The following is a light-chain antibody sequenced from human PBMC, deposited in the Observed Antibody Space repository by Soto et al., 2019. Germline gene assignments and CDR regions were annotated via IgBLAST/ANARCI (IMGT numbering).Light chain of an antibody. CDR3: QQLNSYIT. J-gene: IGKJ5*01. V-gene: IGKV1-9*01. Sequence: IQLTQSPSSLSASVGDRVTITCRASQGISSYLAWYQQKPGKAPKLLIYAASTLQSGVPSRISGSGSGTDFTLTISSLPPEDFATYYCQQLNSYITFGQGTRLEIK. CDR2: AAS. CDR1: QGISSY.